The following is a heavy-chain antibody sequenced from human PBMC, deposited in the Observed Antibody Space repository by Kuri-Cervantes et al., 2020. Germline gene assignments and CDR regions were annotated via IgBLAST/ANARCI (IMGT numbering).Heavy chain of an antibody. CDR3: ARHGSIAAVFDY. CDR1: GYSFTSYW. Sequence: GGSLRLSCKGSGYSFTSYWIGWVRQMPGKGLEWMGIIYPGDSDTRYSPSFQGQVTISADKSISTAYLQWSGLKASDTAMYYCARHGSIAAVFDYWGQGTLVTVSS. CDR2: IYPGDSDT. D-gene: IGHD6-13*01. V-gene: IGHV5-51*01. J-gene: IGHJ4*02.